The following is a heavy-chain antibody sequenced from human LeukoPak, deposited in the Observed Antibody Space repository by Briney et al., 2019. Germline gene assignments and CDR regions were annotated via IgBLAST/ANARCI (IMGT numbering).Heavy chain of an antibody. CDR2: IYHSGST. CDR1: GGSISSGNW. Sequence: PSETLSLTCAVSGGSISSGNWWSWVRQPPGKGLEWIGEIYHSGSTNYNPSLKSRVTISVDKSKNQFSLKLSSVTAADTAVYYCATYFYGEYGSYYFDYWGQGTLVTVSS. D-gene: IGHD4-17*01. CDR3: ATYFYGEYGSYYFDY. V-gene: IGHV4-4*02. J-gene: IGHJ4*02.